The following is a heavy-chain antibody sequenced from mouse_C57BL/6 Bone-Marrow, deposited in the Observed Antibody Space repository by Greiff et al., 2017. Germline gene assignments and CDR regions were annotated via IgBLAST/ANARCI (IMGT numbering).Heavy chain of an antibody. CDR2: INPSSGYT. Sequence: QVQLQQSGAELARPGASVKMSCKASGYTFPSYTMHWVKQRPGQGLEWIGYINPSSGYTKYNQKFKDKATLTADKSSSTAYMQRSSLTSEDSAVYYCARSGPFAYWGQGTLVTVSA. CDR1: GYTFPSYT. J-gene: IGHJ3*01. D-gene: IGHD4-1*01. V-gene: IGHV1-4*01. CDR3: ARSGPFAY.